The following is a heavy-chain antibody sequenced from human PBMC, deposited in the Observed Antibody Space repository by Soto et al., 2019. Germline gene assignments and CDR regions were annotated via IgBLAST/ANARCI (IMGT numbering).Heavy chain of an antibody. CDR2: INHSGST. CDR1: GGSISSYY. Sequence: SETLSLTCTVSGGSISSYYWSWIRQPPGKGLEWIGYINHSGSTNYNPSLKSRVTISVDTSKNQFSLKLSSVTAADTAVYYCARGWFGDYRYFDLWGRGTLVTVSS. V-gene: IGHV4-59*12. D-gene: IGHD3-10*01. J-gene: IGHJ2*01. CDR3: ARGWFGDYRYFDL.